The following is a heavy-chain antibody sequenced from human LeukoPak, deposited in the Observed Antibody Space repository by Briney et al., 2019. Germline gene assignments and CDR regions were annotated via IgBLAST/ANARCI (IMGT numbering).Heavy chain of an antibody. J-gene: IGHJ4*02. CDR2: INHSEST. CDR3: ARHGPRQLVRPFDY. Sequence: PSETLSLTCAVYGGSFSGYYWSWIRQPPGKGLEWIGEINHSESTSYNPSLKSRVTMSVDTSKNQFSLKLSSVTAADTAVYYCARHGPRQLVRPFDYWGQGTLVTVSS. CDR1: GGSFSGYY. D-gene: IGHD6-6*01. V-gene: IGHV4-34*01.